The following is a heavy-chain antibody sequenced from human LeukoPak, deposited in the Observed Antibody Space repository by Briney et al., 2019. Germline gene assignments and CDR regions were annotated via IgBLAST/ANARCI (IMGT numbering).Heavy chain of an antibody. CDR2: IYPGDSDT. J-gene: IGHJ4*02. CDR3: ARQGYTYGYDY. Sequence: GEPLKISCQGSGYSFTTYWIAWLRQMPGKGLEWMGIIYPGDSDTTYSPSFQGQVTISADKSISNAYLQWTSLRASDAAIYYCARQGYTYGYDYWGQGTLVTVSS. D-gene: IGHD5-18*01. V-gene: IGHV5-51*01. CDR1: GYSFTTYW.